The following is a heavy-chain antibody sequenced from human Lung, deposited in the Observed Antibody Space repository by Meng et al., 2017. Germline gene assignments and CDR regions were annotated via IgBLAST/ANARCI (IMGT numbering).Heavy chain of an antibody. CDR3: ARDAAMVKGGDY. Sequence: QVQLVQSGAEVKTPGASVKVSCKASGYTFSTYTMHWVRQAPGQRLEWMGWINAGNGNTKFSQKFQGRVTITRDTSASTAYMELSSLRSEDPAVYYCARDAAMVKGGDYWGQGTLVTVSS. V-gene: IGHV1-3*01. J-gene: IGHJ4*02. CDR2: INAGNGNT. CDR1: GYTFSTYT. D-gene: IGHD5-18*01.